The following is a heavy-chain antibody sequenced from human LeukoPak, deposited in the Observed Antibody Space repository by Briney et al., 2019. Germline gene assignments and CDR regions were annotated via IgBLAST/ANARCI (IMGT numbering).Heavy chain of an antibody. CDR3: AREEGYYDSSGYYLGNAFDI. CDR1: GFTFDNYG. CDR2: INWNGGST. J-gene: IGHJ3*02. D-gene: IGHD3-22*01. Sequence: PGGSLRLSCAASGFTFDNYGMNWVRQAPGKGLEWVSGINWNGGSTGYADSVKGRFTISRDNAKNSLYLQMNSLRAEDTALYYCAREEGYYDSSGYYLGNAFDIWGQGTMVAVSS. V-gene: IGHV3-20*04.